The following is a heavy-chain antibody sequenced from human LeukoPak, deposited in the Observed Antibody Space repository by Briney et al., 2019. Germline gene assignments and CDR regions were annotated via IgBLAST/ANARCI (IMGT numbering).Heavy chain of an antibody. J-gene: IGHJ6*03. D-gene: IGHD2-21*02. CDR1: GGSISSSAYH. V-gene: IGHV4-39*01. CDR3: AIQSIPRGDPHYYYYYMDV. CDR2: IHYSGRT. Sequence: SETLSLTCTVSGGSISSSAYHWGWIRQPPGKGLEWIGSIHYSGRTYYNPSLKSRVTISVRTSKNQFSLRLSSVTAADTAVYYCAIQSIPRGDPHYYYYYMDVWGKGTTVTVSS.